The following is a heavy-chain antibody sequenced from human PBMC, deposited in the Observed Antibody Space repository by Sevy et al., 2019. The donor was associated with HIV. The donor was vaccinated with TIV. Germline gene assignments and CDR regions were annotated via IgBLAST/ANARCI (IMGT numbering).Heavy chain of an antibody. CDR2: ISWNSGSI. Sequence: GGCLRLSCAASGFTFDDYAMHWVRQAPGKGLEWVSGISWNSGSIGYADSVKGRFTISRDNAKNSLYLQMNSLRAEDTALYYCAKSRDSSGHYYVDYWGQGILVTVSS. CDR1: GFTFDDYA. J-gene: IGHJ4*02. V-gene: IGHV3-9*01. D-gene: IGHD3-22*01. CDR3: AKSRDSSGHYYVDY.